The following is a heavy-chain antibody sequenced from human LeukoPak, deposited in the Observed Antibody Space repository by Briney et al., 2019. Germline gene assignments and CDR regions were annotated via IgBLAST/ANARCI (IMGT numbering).Heavy chain of an antibody. Sequence: GGSLRLSCAASGLTFSDYYMSWIRQAPGKGLEWVSYISSSSSYTNYADSVKGRSTISRDNAKNSLYLQMNSLRAEDTAVYYCARDGTDDYPLDYWGQGTLVTVSS. CDR1: GLTFSDYY. CDR2: ISSSSSYT. D-gene: IGHD4-11*01. J-gene: IGHJ4*02. CDR3: ARDGTDDYPLDY. V-gene: IGHV3-11*06.